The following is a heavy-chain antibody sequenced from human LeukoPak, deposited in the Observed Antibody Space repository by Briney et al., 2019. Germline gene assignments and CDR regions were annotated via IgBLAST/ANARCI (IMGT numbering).Heavy chain of an antibody. Sequence: PGGSLRLFCAASGFTFSDYYMSWNRQAPGKGLEWVSYISRGGNSIYYADSVKGRFTISRDNAKNSLYLQMNSLRAEDTAVYYCARAGSGTYLSIYWGQGTLVTVSS. D-gene: IGHD3-10*01. CDR2: ISRGGNSI. CDR3: ARAGSGTYLSIY. J-gene: IGHJ4*02. V-gene: IGHV3-11*01. CDR1: GFTFSDYY.